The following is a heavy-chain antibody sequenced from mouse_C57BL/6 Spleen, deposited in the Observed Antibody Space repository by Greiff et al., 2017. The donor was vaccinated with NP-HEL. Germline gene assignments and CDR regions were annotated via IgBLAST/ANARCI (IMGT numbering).Heavy chain of an antibody. CDR3: ARDYYGSSYVIDY. D-gene: IGHD1-1*01. V-gene: IGHV14-2*01. J-gene: IGHJ2*01. Sequence: VQLQQSGAELVKPGASVKLSCTASGFNIKDYYMHWVKQRTEQGLEWIGRIDPEDGETKYAPKFQGKATITADTSSNTAYMQLSSLTSEDSAVYFCARDYYGSSYVIDYWGQGTTLTVSS. CDR1: GFNIKDYY. CDR2: IDPEDGET.